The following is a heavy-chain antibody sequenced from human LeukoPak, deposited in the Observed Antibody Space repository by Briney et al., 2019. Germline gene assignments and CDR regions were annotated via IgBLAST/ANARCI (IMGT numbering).Heavy chain of an antibody. J-gene: IGHJ4*02. D-gene: IGHD3-16*02. V-gene: IGHV1-18*01. Sequence: GASVKVSCKASGYTFTSYGISWVRQAPGQGLEWMGWISAYNGNTNYAQKLQGRVTMTTDTSTSTAYMELRSLRSDDTAVYYCARLNYDYVWGSYRLIDYWGQGTLVTVSS. CDR1: GYTFTSYG. CDR2: ISAYNGNT. CDR3: ARLNYDYVWGSYRLIDY.